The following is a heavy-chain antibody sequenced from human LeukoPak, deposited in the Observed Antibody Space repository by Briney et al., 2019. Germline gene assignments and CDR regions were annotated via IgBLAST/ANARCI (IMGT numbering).Heavy chain of an antibody. CDR3: ARDEGLYCTNGVCFGH. V-gene: IGHV4-59*01. J-gene: IGHJ4*02. Sequence: PSETLSLTCTVSGGSITSYFWSWIRRPPGKGLEWIGYIYYSGSTNYNPSLKSRVTISVDTSKNQFSLKLSSVTAADTAVYYCARDEGLYCTNGVCFGHWGQGTLVTVSS. CDR1: GGSITSYF. CDR2: IYYSGST. D-gene: IGHD2-8*01.